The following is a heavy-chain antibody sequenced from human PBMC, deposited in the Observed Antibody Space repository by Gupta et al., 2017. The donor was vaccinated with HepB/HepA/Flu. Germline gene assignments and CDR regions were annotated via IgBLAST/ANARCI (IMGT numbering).Heavy chain of an antibody. Sequence: EVQLVESGGGWVQPGRSLRLSCAASGFTFDDYGMHWIRQAPGKGLELVAGITWNSGRVVYADSVKGRFTISRDNAKNSLYLEMNSLRGEDTALYYCGKDMDWNEGLDYWGQGTLVTVSS. CDR2: ITWNSGRV. V-gene: IGHV3-9*01. J-gene: IGHJ4*02. D-gene: IGHD1-1*01. CDR3: GKDMDWNEGLDY. CDR1: GFTFDDYG.